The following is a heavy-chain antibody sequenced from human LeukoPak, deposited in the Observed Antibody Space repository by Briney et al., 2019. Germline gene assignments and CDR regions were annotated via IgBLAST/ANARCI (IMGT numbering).Heavy chain of an antibody. CDR3: AKCLYSSGWYYFDY. Sequence: PGGSLRLSCAASGFTFSSYAMCWVRQAPGKGLEWVSAISGSGGSTYYADSVKGRFTISRDNYKNTQYLQMNSLRDEDTAVYYCAKCLYSSGWYYFDYWGQGTLVTVSS. CDR1: GFTFSSYA. V-gene: IGHV3-23*01. J-gene: IGHJ4*02. D-gene: IGHD6-19*01. CDR2: ISGSGGST.